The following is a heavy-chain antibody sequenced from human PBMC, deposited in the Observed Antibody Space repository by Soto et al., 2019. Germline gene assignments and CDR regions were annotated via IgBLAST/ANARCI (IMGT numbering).Heavy chain of an antibody. D-gene: IGHD1-26*01. CDR2: MEPSSGRT. Sequence: ASVKVSCKASGYSFTGLDINWVRQTTGQGLEWMGWMEPSSGRTGYAQKFQGRVTMTRDTSINTAYMELSSLTSDDTAFYYCARGVNAGVDYWGKGTQVTVSS. V-gene: IGHV1-8*01. J-gene: IGHJ4*02. CDR3: ARGVNAGVDY. CDR1: GYSFTGLD.